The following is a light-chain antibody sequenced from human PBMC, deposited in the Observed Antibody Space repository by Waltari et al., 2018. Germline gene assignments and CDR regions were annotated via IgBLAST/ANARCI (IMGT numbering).Light chain of an antibody. Sequence: QSALTQPASVSGSPGQSITISCTGTSSDVGGYNYVSCYQQHPGKAPKLMIYDVSNRPSGVSNRFAGSKSGNTASLTISGLQAEDEADYHCSSYTSSSTLVFGGGTKLTVL. CDR1: SSDVGGYNY. CDR3: SSYTSSSTLV. J-gene: IGLJ3*02. CDR2: DVS. V-gene: IGLV2-14*03.